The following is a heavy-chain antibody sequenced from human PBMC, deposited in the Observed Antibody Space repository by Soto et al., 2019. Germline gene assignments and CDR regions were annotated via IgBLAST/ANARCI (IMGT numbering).Heavy chain of an antibody. J-gene: IGHJ6*02. V-gene: IGHV2-70*01. D-gene: IGHD6-13*01. CDR3: ARTERYSGYYYYGLAV. Sequence: PTQTLTLTCTFSGFSLSTSGMCVSWIRQPPGKALEWLALIDWDDDKYYSTSLKTRLTISKDTSKNQVVLTMTNMDPVDTATYYCARTERYSGYYYYGLAVCGQRTTVTVSS. CDR1: GFSLSTSGMC. CDR2: IDWDDDK.